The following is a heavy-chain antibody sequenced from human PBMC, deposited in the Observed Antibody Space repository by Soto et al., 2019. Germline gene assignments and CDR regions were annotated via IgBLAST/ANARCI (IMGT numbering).Heavy chain of an antibody. V-gene: IGHV4-59*01. CDR1: GGSISSYC. CDR2: IYYSGST. D-gene: IGHD6-13*01. CDR3: AREPYSSSLNWFDP. J-gene: IGHJ5*02. Sequence: PSETLSLTCTVSGGSISSYCWSWIRQPPGKGLEWIGYIYYSGSTNYNPSLKSRVTISVDTSKNQFSLKLSSVTAADTAVYYCAREPYSSSLNWFDPWGQGTLVTAPQ.